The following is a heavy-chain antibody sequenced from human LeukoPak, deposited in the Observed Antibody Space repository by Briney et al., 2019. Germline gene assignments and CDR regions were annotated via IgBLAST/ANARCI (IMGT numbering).Heavy chain of an antibody. CDR2: ITPNTGGT. CDR3: AREGSDIVVVPAANPLYYYYMDV. V-gene: IGHV1-2*02. J-gene: IGHJ6*03. D-gene: IGHD2-2*01. Sequence: ASVKVSCKASGYPFTDYYMHWVRQAPGQGLEWMAWITPNTGGTNYAQKLQGRVTMTTDTSTSTAYMELRSLRSDDTAVYYCAREGSDIVVVPAANPLYYYYMDVWGKGTTVTVSS. CDR1: GYPFTDYY.